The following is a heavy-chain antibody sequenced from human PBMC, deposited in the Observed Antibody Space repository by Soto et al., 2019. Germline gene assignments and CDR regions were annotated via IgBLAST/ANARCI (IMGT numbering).Heavy chain of an antibody. Sequence: QVQLVQSGAEVRKSGASVKVSCKASGYTFSDYFIQWLRQAPGQGLEWVAWINPKTAATNYAKKFQDRVTVTSDTSFSTAYRELTRLSPDDTALYYCARIKWGLDYYSGMDVWGQGTAVSVSS. CDR2: INPKTAAT. CDR1: GYTFSDYF. D-gene: IGHD1-26*01. J-gene: IGHJ6*02. V-gene: IGHV1-2*02. CDR3: ARIKWGLDYYSGMDV.